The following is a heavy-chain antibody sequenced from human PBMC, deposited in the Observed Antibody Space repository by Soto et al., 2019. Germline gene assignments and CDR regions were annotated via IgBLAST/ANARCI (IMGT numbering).Heavy chain of an antibody. Sequence: SETLSLTCAVPGYSIKTYNWWAWIRQPPGKGLEWIGYIYYTGTTYYNLSLKSRVTMSVDTARDQFSLKVSSVTAADTAMYYCARNSGLKTGHLDYWGQGTLVTVSS. CDR2: IYYTGTT. CDR3: ARNSGLKTGHLDY. D-gene: IGHD3-10*01. J-gene: IGHJ4*02. CDR1: GYSIKTYNW. V-gene: IGHV4-28*01.